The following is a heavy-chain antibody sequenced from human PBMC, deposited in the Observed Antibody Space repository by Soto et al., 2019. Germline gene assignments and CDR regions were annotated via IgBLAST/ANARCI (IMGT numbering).Heavy chain of an antibody. V-gene: IGHV3-66*01. Sequence: EVQLVESGGGLVQPGGSLRLSCAASGFTVSSNYMSWVRQAPGKGLEWVSVIYSGGSTYYADSVKGRFTISRDNSKNTLYLQMNSLRAEDTAVYYCARERGYCTNGVCSSWDNWFDPWGQGTLVTVSS. CDR1: GFTVSSNY. D-gene: IGHD2-8*01. J-gene: IGHJ5*02. CDR3: ARERGYCTNGVCSSWDNWFDP. CDR2: IYSGGST.